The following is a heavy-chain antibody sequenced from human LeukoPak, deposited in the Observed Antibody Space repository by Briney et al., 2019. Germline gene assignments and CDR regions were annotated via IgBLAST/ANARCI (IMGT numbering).Heavy chain of an antibody. V-gene: IGHV3-21*01. Sequence: PGGSLRLSCAASGFTFSSYSMNWVRQAPGKGLEWVSSISSSSSYIYYADSVKGRSTISRDNAKNSLYLQMNSLRAEDTAVYYCARDLQVAGDSYYYGMAFGGQGTTATASS. D-gene: IGHD6-19*01. CDR2: ISSSSSYI. CDR3: ARDLQVAGDSYYYGMAF. J-gene: IGHJ6*02. CDR1: GFTFSSYS.